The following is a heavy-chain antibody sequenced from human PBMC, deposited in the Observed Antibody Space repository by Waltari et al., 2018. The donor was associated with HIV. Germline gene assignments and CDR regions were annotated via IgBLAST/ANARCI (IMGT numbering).Heavy chain of an antibody. Sequence: EVQLVESGGGLIQPGGSLRLSCAASGFSVRSNYMRWVRPSPGKGLEWVSVIYSGGSTYYADSVKGRFTISRDNSKNTLYLQMNSLRAEDTAVYYCARGFGCGGDCYYFDYWGQGTLVTVSS. D-gene: IGHD2-21*02. CDR1: GFSVRSNY. J-gene: IGHJ4*02. CDR2: IYSGGST. CDR3: ARGFGCGGDCYYFDY. V-gene: IGHV3-53*01.